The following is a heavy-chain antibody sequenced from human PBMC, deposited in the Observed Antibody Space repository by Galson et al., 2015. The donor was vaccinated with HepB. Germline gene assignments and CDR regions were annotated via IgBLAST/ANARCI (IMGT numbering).Heavy chain of an antibody. CDR1: GGSFSVYS. D-gene: IGHD3-22*01. J-gene: IGHJ4*02. Sequence: SETLSLTCAVYGGSFSVYSWSWIRQSPGKGLEWIGEINHSGSTNYNPSFKSRVTISIDTSKKQFSLQLNSVTAADTAVYYCAREEDASGYYLYYFDYWGQGTLVTVSS. V-gene: IGHV4-34*01. CDR3: AREEDASGYYLYYFDY. CDR2: INHSGST.